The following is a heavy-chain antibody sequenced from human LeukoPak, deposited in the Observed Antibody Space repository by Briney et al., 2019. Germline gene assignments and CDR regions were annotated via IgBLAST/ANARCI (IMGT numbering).Heavy chain of an antibody. D-gene: IGHD5-12*01. Sequence: GGSLRLSCAASGFTISSNYMNWVRQTPGKGLEWVSVIYSGGSTYYADSVKGRFTISRDISKNTLYLQMNTLRVEDTAMYYCARNLGYGGSGCWGQGTLVTVSS. CDR3: ARNLGYGGSGC. CDR2: IYSGGST. J-gene: IGHJ4*02. V-gene: IGHV3-66*01. CDR1: GFTISSNY.